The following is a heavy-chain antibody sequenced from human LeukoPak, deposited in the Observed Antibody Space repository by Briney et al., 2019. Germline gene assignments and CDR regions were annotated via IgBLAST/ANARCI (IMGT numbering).Heavy chain of an antibody. CDR2: IYYRGST. Sequence: SETLSLTCTVSGGSISSYYWSWIRQPPGKGLEWIGYIYYRGSTNYNPSLKSRVTISVDTSKNQFSLNLSSVTAADTAVYYCARDDPSTVGFDYWGQGTLVTVSS. J-gene: IGHJ4*02. CDR1: GGSISSYY. D-gene: IGHD4-23*01. V-gene: IGHV4-59*01. CDR3: ARDDPSTVGFDY.